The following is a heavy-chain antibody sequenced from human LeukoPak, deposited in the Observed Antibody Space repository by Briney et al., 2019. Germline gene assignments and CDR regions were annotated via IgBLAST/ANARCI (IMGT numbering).Heavy chain of an antibody. J-gene: IGHJ5*02. CDR2: INPNSGGT. CDR3: ARVLYPLLIGLDP. CDR1: VYTFTGYY. D-gene: IGHD2-2*01. Sequence: ASVKVSCKASVYTFTGYYMHWVRQAPGQGLDWMGWINPNSGGTNYARKFQGRVTMTRDTSISTAYIELSRLRSDDPAVDYCARVLYPLLIGLDPWGQGTLVTVSS. V-gene: IGHV1-2*02.